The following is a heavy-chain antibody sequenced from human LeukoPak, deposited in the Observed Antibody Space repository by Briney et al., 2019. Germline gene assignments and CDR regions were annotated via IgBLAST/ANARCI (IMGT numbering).Heavy chain of an antibody. J-gene: IGHJ4*02. Sequence: GGSLRLSCAASGFTFSSYSMNWVRQAPGKGLEWVSSISSSISYIYYADSVKGRFTISRDNSKNTLYLQMNTLRAEDTAVYYCARAQRGSSWSFDYWGQGTLVTVSS. V-gene: IGHV3-21*04. CDR2: ISSSISYI. CDR3: ARAQRGSSWSFDY. D-gene: IGHD6-13*01. CDR1: GFTFSSYS.